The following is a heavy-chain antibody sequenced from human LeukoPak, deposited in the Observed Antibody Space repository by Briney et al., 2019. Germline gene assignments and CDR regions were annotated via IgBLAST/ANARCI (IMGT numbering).Heavy chain of an antibody. D-gene: IGHD2-2*01. CDR3: SRTGPDGAMDDFDY. J-gene: IGHJ4*02. V-gene: IGHV3-30-3*01. CDR2: MSNTGNTK. CDR1: GFIFSNYP. Sequence: GGSLRLSCAASGFIFSNYPIHWVRQTPDKGLECVAVMSNTGNTKYYANSVRGRFTVSRDNSKNTVYLQMNSLRVEDTAVYYCSRTGPDGAMDDFDYWGQGTLVTVSS.